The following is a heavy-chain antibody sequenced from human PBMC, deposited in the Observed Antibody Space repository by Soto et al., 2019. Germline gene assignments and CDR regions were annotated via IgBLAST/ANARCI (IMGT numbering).Heavy chain of an antibody. CDR3: ARDGGVYDFSPFDD. V-gene: IGHV1-69*12. CDR1: GGTFRSYA. D-gene: IGHD4-4*01. J-gene: IGHJ4*02. CDR2: IIPIFGTA. Sequence: QVQLVQSGAEVKKPGSSVKISCKASGGTFRSYAISWVRQAPGQGLEWMGGIIPIFGTANYAQKFQGSVTITADESRCPAYMELSSLRSEDTAVYYCARDGGVYDFSPFDDWGQGTLVTVSS.